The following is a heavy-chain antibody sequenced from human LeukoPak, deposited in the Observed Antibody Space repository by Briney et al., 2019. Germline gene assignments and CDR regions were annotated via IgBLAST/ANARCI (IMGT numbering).Heavy chain of an antibody. Sequence: GGSLRLSCAASGFTFSSYGMHWVRQAPGKGLEWVAFIRYDGSNKYYADSVKGRFTISRDNSKNTLYLQMNSLRAEDTAVYYCAKDIGSITTLPGAFDIWGQGTTVTVSS. V-gene: IGHV3-30*02. CDR3: AKDIGSITTLPGAFDI. D-gene: IGHD3-10*01. J-gene: IGHJ3*02. CDR2: IRYDGSNK. CDR1: GFTFSSYG.